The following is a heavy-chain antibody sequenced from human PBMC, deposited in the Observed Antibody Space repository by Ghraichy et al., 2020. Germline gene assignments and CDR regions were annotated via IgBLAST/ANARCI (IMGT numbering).Heavy chain of an antibody. Sequence: ASVKVSCKASGYTFTSYGISWVRQAPGQGLEWMGWISAYNGNTNYAQKLQGRVTMTTDTSTSTAYMELRSLRSDDTAVYYCARDLGYCSGGSCYVEYFQHWGQGTLVTVSS. J-gene: IGHJ1*01. V-gene: IGHV1-18*04. D-gene: IGHD2-15*01. CDR2: ISAYNGNT. CDR1: GYTFTSYG. CDR3: ARDLGYCSGGSCYVEYFQH.